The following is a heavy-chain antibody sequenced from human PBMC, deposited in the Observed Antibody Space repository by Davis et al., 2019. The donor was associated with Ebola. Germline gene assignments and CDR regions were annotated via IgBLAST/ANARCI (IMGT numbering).Heavy chain of an antibody. D-gene: IGHD7-27*01. Sequence: PSETLSLTCTVSGDSVSRDDFYWSWIRQPPGKGLQWIGFTHYTGSSYYNPSLKSRLTLSLDTSKNQFSLKLTSVTASDTAVYYCAAARTGRLESWGQGTLGAVSS. CDR3: AAARTGRLES. CDR2: THYTGSS. V-gene: IGHV4-30-4*01. J-gene: IGHJ4*02. CDR1: GDSVSRDDFY.